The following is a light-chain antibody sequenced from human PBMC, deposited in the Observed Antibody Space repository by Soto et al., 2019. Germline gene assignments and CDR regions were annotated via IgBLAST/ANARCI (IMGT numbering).Light chain of an antibody. CDR1: SSDVGGYNY. CDR2: EVS. V-gene: IGLV2-14*01. J-gene: IGLJ2*01. Sequence: QSVLTQPASVSGSPGQSITISCTGTSSDVGGYNYVSWYQQYPGKAPKLMIHEVSNRPSGVSNRFSGSKSGNTASLTISGLQPEDEADYYCSSYASSSTFLFGGGTKLTVL. CDR3: SSYASSSTFL.